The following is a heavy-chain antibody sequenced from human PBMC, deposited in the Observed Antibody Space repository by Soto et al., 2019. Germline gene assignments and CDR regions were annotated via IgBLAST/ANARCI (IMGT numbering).Heavy chain of an antibody. J-gene: IGHJ6*02. D-gene: IGHD1-26*01. CDR3: TKDLKTGWADATELGPADHYNYYYGMEV. Sequence: GGSLRLSCTASGVKIDDYAMHWVRQVQGQGLEWVSTISWNSGKIDYAVSVKGRFTVSRDNAKNLLHVQMNSPTLEDSALYYCTKDLKTGWADATELGPADHYNYYYGMEVWGQGTTVTVSS. CDR2: ISWNSGKI. CDR1: GVKIDDYA. V-gene: IGHV3-9*01.